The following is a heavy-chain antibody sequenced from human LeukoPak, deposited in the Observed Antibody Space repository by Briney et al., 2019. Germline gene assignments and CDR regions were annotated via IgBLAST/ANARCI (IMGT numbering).Heavy chain of an antibody. CDR2: INLNSGGT. CDR3: ASGAADDAFDI. D-gene: IGHD6-13*01. V-gene: IGHV1-2*02. Sequence: ASVKVSCKASGYTFTGYYMHWVRQAHGQGHGWMGWINLNSGGTTYAQKFQGRVTMTRDTSISPASMELSRLRSDDTAVYYCASGAADDAFDIWGQGTMFTVSS. J-gene: IGHJ3*02. CDR1: GYTFTGYY.